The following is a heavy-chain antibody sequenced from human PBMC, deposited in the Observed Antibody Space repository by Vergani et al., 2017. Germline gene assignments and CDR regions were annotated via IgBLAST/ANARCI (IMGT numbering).Heavy chain of an antibody. V-gene: IGHV4-61*02. Sequence: QVQLQESGPGLVKPSQNLSLSCTVSGGSVRTSIGYYWTWIRQPAGKTLEWIGEIFSSGTTNYNPSFKNRVTMSVDTSKNQFYLKLTSVTAADTDVYYCARGSRAEGGSGPDKWGQGTLVTVSS. D-gene: IGHD6-13*01. CDR2: IFSSGTT. J-gene: IGHJ4*02. CDR3: ARGSRAEGGSGPDK. CDR1: GGSVRTSIGYY.